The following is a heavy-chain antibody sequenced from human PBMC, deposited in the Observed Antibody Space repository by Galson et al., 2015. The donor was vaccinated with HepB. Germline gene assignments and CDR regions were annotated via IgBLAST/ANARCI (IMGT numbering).Heavy chain of an antibody. CDR1: GFTFSSFG. Sequence: SLRLSCAASGFTFSSFGMHWVRQAPGKGLEWVAVISYAGDNKYYAESVKGRFTISRDNSKNTLYLQMNSVRAEDTAVYYCAKSESFGEGVDVAFDPWGQGTLVIVSS. CDR3: AKSESFGEGVDVAFDP. CDR2: ISYAGDNK. V-gene: IGHV3-30*18. D-gene: IGHD3-10*01. J-gene: IGHJ5*02.